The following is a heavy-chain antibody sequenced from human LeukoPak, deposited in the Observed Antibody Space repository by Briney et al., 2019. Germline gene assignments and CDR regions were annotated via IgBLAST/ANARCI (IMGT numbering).Heavy chain of an antibody. CDR3: AGLMSSYYGSGSYYWDYFGY. J-gene: IGHJ4*02. V-gene: IGHV3-30*03. Sequence: PGGSLRLSCAASGFTFSSYGMHWVRQAPGKGLEWVAVISYDGSNKYYADSVKGRFTISRDNSKNTLYLQMNSLRVEDTAVYYCAGLMSSYYGSGSYYWDYFGYWGQGTLVTVSS. CDR1: GFTFSSYG. CDR2: ISYDGSNK. D-gene: IGHD3-10*01.